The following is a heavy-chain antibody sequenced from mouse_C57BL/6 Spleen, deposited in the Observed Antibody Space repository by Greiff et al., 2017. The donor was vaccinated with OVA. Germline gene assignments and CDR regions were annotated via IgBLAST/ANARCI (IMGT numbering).Heavy chain of an antibody. CDR1: GFTFSDYG. V-gene: IGHV5-17*01. CDR3: ARHYSLDY. CDR2: ISSGSSTI. D-gene: IGHD2-12*01. J-gene: IGHJ2*01. Sequence: EVKVVESGGGLVKPGGSLKLSCAASGFTFSDYGMHWVRQAPEKGLEWVAYISSGSSTIYYADTVKGRFTISRDNAKNTLFLQMTSLRSEDTAMYYCARHYSLDYWGQGTTLTVSS.